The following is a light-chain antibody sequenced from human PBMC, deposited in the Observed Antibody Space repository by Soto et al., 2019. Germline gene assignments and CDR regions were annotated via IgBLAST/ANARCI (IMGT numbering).Light chain of an antibody. CDR2: DAS. CDR1: QSISNH. J-gene: IGKJ1*01. Sequence: DIQMTQSPSSLSASVEDRVIITCRASQSISNHLNWYQQKPGKAPKLLVYDASTLEGGVPSSFSGSGSATEFILTISSLQPDDFATYYCQQYKDGAWTFGQGTKVDIK. V-gene: IGKV1-5*01. CDR3: QQYKDGAWT.